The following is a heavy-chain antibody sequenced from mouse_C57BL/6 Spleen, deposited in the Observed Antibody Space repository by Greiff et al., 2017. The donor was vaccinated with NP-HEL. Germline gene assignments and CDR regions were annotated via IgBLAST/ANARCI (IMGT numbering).Heavy chain of an antibody. V-gene: IGHV1-66*01. D-gene: IGHD2-5*01. CDR1: GYSFTSYY. CDR2: IYPGSGNT. Sequence: QVQLQQSGPELVKPGASVKISCKASGYSFTSYYIHWVKQRPGQGLEWIGWIYPGSGNTKYNEKFKGKATLTADTSSSTAYMQLSSLTSEDSAVYYCARGSNYVDWYFDVWGTGTTVTVSS. J-gene: IGHJ1*03. CDR3: ARGSNYVDWYFDV.